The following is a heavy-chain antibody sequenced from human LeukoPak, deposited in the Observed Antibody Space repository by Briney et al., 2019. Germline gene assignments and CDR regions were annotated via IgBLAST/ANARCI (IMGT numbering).Heavy chain of an antibody. CDR1: GYTFTGSY. CDR2: INPNSGGT. Sequence: GASVKVSCKASGYTFTGSYMHWVRQAPGQGLEWMGWINPNSGGTNYAQKFQGRVTMTRDTSISTAYMELSRLRSDDTAVYYCARVVVGKNWFDPWGQGTLVTVSS. D-gene: IGHD1-26*01. V-gene: IGHV1-2*02. J-gene: IGHJ5*02. CDR3: ARVVVGKNWFDP.